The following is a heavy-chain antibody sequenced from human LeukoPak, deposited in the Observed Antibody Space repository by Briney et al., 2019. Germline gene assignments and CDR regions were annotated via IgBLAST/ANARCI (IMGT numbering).Heavy chain of an antibody. V-gene: IGHV3-23*01. CDR2: ISGGGGNT. CDR1: GFRFSSYA. J-gene: IGHJ3*02. CDR3: ARVLLWGFDI. D-gene: IGHD3-10*01. Sequence: GGSLRVSCAASGFRFSSYAMSWVRQAPGKGLEWVSVISGGGGNTYYADSVKGRFTISRDNAKNSLYLQMNSLRAEDTAVYYCARVLLWGFDIWGQGTMVTVSS.